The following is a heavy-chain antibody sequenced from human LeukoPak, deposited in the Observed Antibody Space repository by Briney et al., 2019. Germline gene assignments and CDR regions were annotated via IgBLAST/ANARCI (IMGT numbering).Heavy chain of an antibody. V-gene: IGHV4-4*02. CDR1: GDSISSSNC. Sequence: SETLSLTCSVSGDSISSSNCWSWVRQSPGKGLDWIGEICHSGSTNYNPSLKSRVTISVDTSKNQFSLKLSSVTAADTAVYYCARDPKLGHFDYWGQGTLVTVSS. CDR3: ARDPKLGHFDY. J-gene: IGHJ4*02. D-gene: IGHD7-27*01. CDR2: ICHSGST.